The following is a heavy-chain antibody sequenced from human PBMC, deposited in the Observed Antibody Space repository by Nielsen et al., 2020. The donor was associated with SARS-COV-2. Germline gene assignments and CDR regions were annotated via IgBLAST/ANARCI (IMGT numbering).Heavy chain of an antibody. CDR2: IYSGGST. CDR3: AKGDVGATGWGFPVDAFDI. V-gene: IGHV3-53*01. CDR1: GFTVSSNY. J-gene: IGHJ3*02. Sequence: GESLKISCAASGFTVSSNYMSWVRQAPGQGLEWVSVIYSGGSTYYADSVKGRFTISRDNSKNTLYLQMNSLRADDTAVYYCAKGDVGATGWGFPVDAFDIWGQGTMVTVSS. D-gene: IGHD1-26*01.